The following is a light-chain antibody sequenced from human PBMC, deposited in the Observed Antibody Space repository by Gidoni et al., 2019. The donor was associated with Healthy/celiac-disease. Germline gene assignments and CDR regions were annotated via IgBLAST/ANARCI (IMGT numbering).Light chain of an antibody. CDR1: QSVSSSY. J-gene: IGKJ1*01. CDR2: GAS. V-gene: IGKV3-20*01. Sequence: DIVLPQSPGTLSLSPGERATLSCRASQSVSSSYLAWYQQKPGQAPRLLIYGASSRATGIPDRFSGSGSGTDFTLTISRLEPEDFAVYYCQQYGSSPLVAFGQGTKVEIK. CDR3: QQYGSSPLVA.